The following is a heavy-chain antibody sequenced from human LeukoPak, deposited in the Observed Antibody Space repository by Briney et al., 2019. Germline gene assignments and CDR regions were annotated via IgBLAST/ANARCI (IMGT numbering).Heavy chain of an antibody. CDR2: ISAYNGNT. J-gene: IGHJ5*02. Sequence: ASVKVSCKASGYTFTSYGISWVRQAPGQGLEWMGWISAYNGNTNYAQKLQGRVTMTTDTSTSTAYMELRSLRSDDTAVYYCAGVKYSSGQGWFDPWGQGTLVTVSS. V-gene: IGHV1-18*01. D-gene: IGHD6-19*01. CDR1: GYTFTSYG. CDR3: AGVKYSSGQGWFDP.